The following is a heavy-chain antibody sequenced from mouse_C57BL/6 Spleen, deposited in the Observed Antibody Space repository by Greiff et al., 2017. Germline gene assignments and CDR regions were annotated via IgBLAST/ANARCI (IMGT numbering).Heavy chain of an antibody. J-gene: IGHJ4*01. D-gene: IGHD2-13*01. Sequence: VQLQQSGPGLVQPSQSLSITCTVSGFSLTSYGVHWVRQSPGKGLEWLGVIWRGGSTDYNAAFMSRLSITKDNSKSQVFFKMNSLQADDTAIYYCANGDYGGGYYAMDYWGQGTSVTVSS. CDR1: GFSLTSYG. CDR2: IWRGGST. V-gene: IGHV2-5*01. CDR3: ANGDYGGGYYAMDY.